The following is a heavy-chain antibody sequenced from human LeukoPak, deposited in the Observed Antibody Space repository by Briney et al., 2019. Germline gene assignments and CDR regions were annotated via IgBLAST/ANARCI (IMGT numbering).Heavy chain of an antibody. D-gene: IGHD4-17*01. CDR3: ARVSGDYVFDY. V-gene: IGHV4-34*01. CDR1: GGSFSGYY. Sequence: SSETPSLTCAVYGGSFSGYYWSWIRQPPGKGLEWIGEINHSGSTNYNPSLKSRVTISVDTSKNQFSLKLSSVTAADTAVYYCARVSGDYVFDYWGQGTLVTVSS. J-gene: IGHJ4*02. CDR2: INHSGST.